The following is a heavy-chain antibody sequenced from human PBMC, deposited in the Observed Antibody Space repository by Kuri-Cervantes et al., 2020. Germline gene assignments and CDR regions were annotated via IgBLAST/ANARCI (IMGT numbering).Heavy chain of an antibody. J-gene: IGHJ5*02. D-gene: IGHD3-22*01. CDR2: INHSGST. CDR1: GGSFSGYY. V-gene: IGHV4-34*01. Sequence: SETLSLTCAVYGGSFSGYYWSWIRQPPGKGLEWIGEINHSGSTNYNPSLKSRVTISVDTSKNQFSLKLSSVTAADTAVYYCAREFNDYYDSRGRWFDPWGQGTLVTVSS. CDR3: AREFNDYYDSRGRWFDP.